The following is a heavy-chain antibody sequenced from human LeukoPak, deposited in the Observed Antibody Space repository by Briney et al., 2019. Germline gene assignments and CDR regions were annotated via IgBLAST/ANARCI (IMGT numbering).Heavy chain of an antibody. V-gene: IGHV4-39*07. CDR2: IYYSGST. Sequence: SETLSLACTVSGGSISSSSYYWGWIRQPPGKGLEWIGSIYYSGSTYYNPSLKSRVTISVDTSKNQFSLKLSSVIAADTAVYYCARDRLVAAAVDCWGQGTLVTVSS. J-gene: IGHJ4*02. CDR3: ARDRLVAAAVDC. D-gene: IGHD6-13*01. CDR1: GGSISSSSYY.